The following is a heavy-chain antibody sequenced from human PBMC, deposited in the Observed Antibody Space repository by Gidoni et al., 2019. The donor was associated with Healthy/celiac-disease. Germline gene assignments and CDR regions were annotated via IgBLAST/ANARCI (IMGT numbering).Heavy chain of an antibody. J-gene: IGHJ6*02. Sequence: QLVQSGAEVKKPGVSVKVSCKASGYTFTGYYMHWVRQAPGQGLEWMGWINPNSGGTNDAQKFQGWVTMTRDTSISTAYMELSRLRSDDTAVYYWARDSSFSYYYYGMDVWGQGTTVTVSS. D-gene: IGHD3-16*01. V-gene: IGHV1-2*04. CDR3: ARDSSFSYYYYGMDV. CDR1: GYTFTGYY. CDR2: INPNSGGT.